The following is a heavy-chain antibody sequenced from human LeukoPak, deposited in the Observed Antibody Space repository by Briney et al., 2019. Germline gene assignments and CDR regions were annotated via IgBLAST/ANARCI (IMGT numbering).Heavy chain of an antibody. V-gene: IGHV4-59*01. D-gene: IGHD3-22*01. CDR3: ARAGDYYDSSGYYFDY. CDR1: GGSISSYY. J-gene: IGHJ4*02. CDR2: IYYSGST. Sequence: PSETLSLTCTVPGGSISSYYWSWIRQPPGKGLEWIGYIYYSGSTNYNPSLKSRITISVDTSKNQFSLKLSSVTAADTALYYCARAGDYYDSSGYYFDYWGQGTLVTVSS.